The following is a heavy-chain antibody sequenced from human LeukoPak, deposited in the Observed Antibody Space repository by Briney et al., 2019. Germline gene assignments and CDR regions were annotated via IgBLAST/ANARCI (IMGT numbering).Heavy chain of an antibody. J-gene: IGHJ3*02. CDR3: AREKGYGDYGDAFDI. CDR1: GFTFSSYE. CDR2: ISSSGSTI. V-gene: IGHV3-48*03. D-gene: IGHD4-17*01. Sequence: GGSLRLSCAASGFTFSSYEMNWVRQAPGKGLEWVSYISSSGSTIYYADSVKGRFTISRDNAKNSLYLQMYSLRAEDTAVYYCAREKGYGDYGDAFDIWGQGTMVTVSS.